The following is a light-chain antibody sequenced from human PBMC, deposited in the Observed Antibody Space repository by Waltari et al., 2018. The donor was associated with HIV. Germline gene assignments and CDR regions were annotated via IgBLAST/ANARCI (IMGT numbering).Light chain of an antibody. CDR1: TSNIGAGYD. J-gene: IGLJ3*02. CDR2: GNS. V-gene: IGLV1-40*01. CDR3: QSYDSSLSGRV. Sequence: QSVLTQPPSVSGAPGQRVTISCTGSTSNIGAGYDVPWSQQLPGTAPKLLIYGNSNRPSGVPDRFSGSKSATSASLAITGLQAEDEADYYCQSYDSSLSGRVFGGGTKLTVL.